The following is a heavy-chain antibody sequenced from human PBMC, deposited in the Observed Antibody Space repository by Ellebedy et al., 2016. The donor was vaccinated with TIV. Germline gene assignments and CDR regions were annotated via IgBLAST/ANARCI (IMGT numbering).Heavy chain of an antibody. CDR2: IYPVDSDT. CDR3: ARHGRVTAIPDY. D-gene: IGHD2-21*02. J-gene: IGHJ4*02. Sequence: GESLKISXKGSEYNFTNYWIGWVRQMPGKGLEWMGIIYPVDSDTRYSPSFQGQVTISADKSISTAYLQWSSLKASDTAMYYCARHGRVTAIPDYWGQGTLVTVSS. CDR1: EYNFTNYW. V-gene: IGHV5-51*01.